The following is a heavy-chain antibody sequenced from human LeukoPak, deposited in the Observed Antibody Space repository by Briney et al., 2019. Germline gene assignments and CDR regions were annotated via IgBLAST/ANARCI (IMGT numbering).Heavy chain of an antibody. CDR3: AILLYSGYDIDY. Sequence: ASVKVSCKASGYTFTSYCMHWVRQAPGQGLEWMGIINPSGGSTSYAQKFQGRVTMTRDTSTSTVYMELSSLRSEDTAVYYCAILLYSGYDIDYWGQGTLVTVSS. J-gene: IGHJ4*02. CDR2: INPSGGST. D-gene: IGHD5-12*01. V-gene: IGHV1-46*01. CDR1: GYTFTSYC.